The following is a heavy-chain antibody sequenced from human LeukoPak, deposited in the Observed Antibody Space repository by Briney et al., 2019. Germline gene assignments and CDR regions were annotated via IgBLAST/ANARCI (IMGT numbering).Heavy chain of an antibody. D-gene: IGHD2-2*01. CDR2: IIPIFGTA. V-gene: IGHV1-69*13. CDR3: ARGYCSSTSCWRETGPYYYYYYMDV. Sequence: ASVKVSCKASGGTFSSYAISWVRQAPGQGLEWMGGIIPIFGTANYAQKFQGRVTITADESTSTAYMELSRLRSEDTAVYYCARGYCSSTSCWRETGPYYYYYYMDVWGKGTTVTISS. J-gene: IGHJ6*03. CDR1: GGTFSSYA.